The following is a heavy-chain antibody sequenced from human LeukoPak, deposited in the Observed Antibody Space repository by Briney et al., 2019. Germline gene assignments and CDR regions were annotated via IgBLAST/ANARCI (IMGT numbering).Heavy chain of an antibody. J-gene: IGHJ4*02. V-gene: IGHV4-59*01. CDR2: IYCSGTT. Sequence: SETLSLTCTVSGGSISIYYWSWIRQSPGKGLEWIGNIYCSGTTNYNPSLKSRVSISVDTSKTQFSLRLSSVTAADTAVYYCARASRYYYDRSGSYTFYFDYWGQGTLLTVSS. D-gene: IGHD3-22*01. CDR3: ARASRYYYDRSGSYTFYFDY. CDR1: GGSISIYY.